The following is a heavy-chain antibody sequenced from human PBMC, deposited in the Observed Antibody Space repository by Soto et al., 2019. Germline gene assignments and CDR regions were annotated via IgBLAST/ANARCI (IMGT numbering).Heavy chain of an antibody. D-gene: IGHD5-12*01. V-gene: IGHV4-39*01. CDR1: GGSISSSSYY. Sequence: QLQLQESGPGLVKPSETLSLTCTVSGGSISSSSYYWGWIRQPPGKGLEWIGSIYYSGSTYYNPSLKSRVTISVDTSKNQFSLKLSSVTAADTAVYYCARQGRWLQLRAFDIWGQGTMVTVSS. CDR3: ARQGRWLQLRAFDI. CDR2: IYYSGST. J-gene: IGHJ3*02.